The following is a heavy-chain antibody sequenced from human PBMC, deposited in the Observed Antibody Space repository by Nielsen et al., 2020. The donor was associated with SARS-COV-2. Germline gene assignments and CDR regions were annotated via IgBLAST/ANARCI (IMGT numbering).Heavy chain of an antibody. CDR3: ARLMDYDIWTGYVSRWADI. Sequence: VRQMPGKGLECMGRIDPSDSYTNYSPSFQGHVTISADKSISTAYLQWSSLKASDTAMYYCARLMDYDIWTGYVSRWADIWGQGTMVTVSS. D-gene: IGHD3-9*01. V-gene: IGHV5-10-1*01. CDR2: IDPSDSYT. J-gene: IGHJ3*02.